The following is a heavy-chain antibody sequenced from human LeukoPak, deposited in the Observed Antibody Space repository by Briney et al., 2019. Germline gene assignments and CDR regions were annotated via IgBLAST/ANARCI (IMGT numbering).Heavy chain of an antibody. CDR2: ISAYNGNT. CDR3: ARDRSDSSGYYFPLDS. D-gene: IGHD3-22*01. J-gene: IGHJ4*02. Sequence: ASVKVSCKASGYTFTSYGISWVRQAPGQGLEWMGWISAYNGNTNYAQKLQGRVTMTTDTSTSTAYMELRSLRSDDTAVYYCARDRSDSSGYYFPLDSWGQGTLVTVSS. CDR1: GYTFTSYG. V-gene: IGHV1-18*01.